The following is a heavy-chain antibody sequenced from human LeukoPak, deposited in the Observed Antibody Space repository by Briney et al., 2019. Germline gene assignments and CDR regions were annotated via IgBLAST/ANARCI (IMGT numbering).Heavy chain of an antibody. CDR2: MGGSGANT. Sequence: GGSLRLSCAASGFTFSSYAMQWVRQAPDKRLEYVSGMGGSGANTHYADSVKGRFTMSRDNSRDTLYLQMGSLRPEDTVVYYCARDGKAKNDYWGQGTLVTVST. D-gene: IGHD1-26*01. J-gene: IGHJ4*02. V-gene: IGHV3-64*02. CDR3: ARDGKAKNDY. CDR1: GFTFSSYA.